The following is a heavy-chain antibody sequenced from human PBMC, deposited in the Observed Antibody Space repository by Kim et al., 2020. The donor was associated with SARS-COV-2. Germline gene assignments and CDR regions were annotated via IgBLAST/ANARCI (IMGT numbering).Heavy chain of an antibody. D-gene: IGHD3-10*01. V-gene: IGHV1-2*06. CDR1: GYTFTGYY. CDR3: ARWPRGYYGSGLYAYYYYYMDV. Sequence: ASVKVSCKASGYTFTGYYMHWVRQAPGQGLEWMGRINPNSGGTNYAQKFQGRVTMTRDTSISTAYMELSRLRSDDTAVYYCARWPRGYYGSGLYAYYYYYMDVWGKGTTVTVSS. J-gene: IGHJ6*03. CDR2: INPNSGGT.